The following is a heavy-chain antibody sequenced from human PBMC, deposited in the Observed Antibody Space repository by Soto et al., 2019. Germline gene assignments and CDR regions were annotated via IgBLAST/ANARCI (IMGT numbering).Heavy chain of an antibody. V-gene: IGHV3-64*01. CDR2: ISSNGGST. Sequence: VGSLRLSCAASGFTFSSYAMHWVRQAPGKGLEYVSAISSNGGSTYYANSVKGRFTISRDNSKNTLYLQMGSLRAEDMAVYYCARRNYGDKDAFDIWGQGTMVTVSS. CDR3: ARRNYGDKDAFDI. J-gene: IGHJ3*02. D-gene: IGHD4-17*01. CDR1: GFTFSSYA.